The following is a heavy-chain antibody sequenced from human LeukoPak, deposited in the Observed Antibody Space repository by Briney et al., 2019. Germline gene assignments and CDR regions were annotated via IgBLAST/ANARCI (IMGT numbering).Heavy chain of an antibody. Sequence: GASVKVSCKASGYTFTNYAMNWVRQAPGQGLEWMGWINPNTGNPTYAQGFTGRFVFSLDTSVSTTYLQISSLKAEDTALYYCARAYQRLGESSLPDYWGQGTLVTVSS. CDR1: GYTFTNYA. V-gene: IGHV7-4-1*02. J-gene: IGHJ4*02. CDR2: INPNTGNP. CDR3: ARAYQRLGESSLPDY. D-gene: IGHD3-16*02.